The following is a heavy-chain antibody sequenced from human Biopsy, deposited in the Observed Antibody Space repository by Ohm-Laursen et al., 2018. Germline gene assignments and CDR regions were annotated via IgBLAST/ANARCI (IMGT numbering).Heavy chain of an antibody. D-gene: IGHD1-26*01. V-gene: IGHV4-59*01. Sequence: QTLSLTCAVSGGSISNYFWTWIRRPPGKGLEWIGYFRFEDRTSYNSSLKSRVTISADTSKNQFSLRLSSVTAADTAVYYCALGGGSYVNFDYWGQGTLVTVSS. CDR1: GGSISNYF. CDR2: FRFEDRT. CDR3: ALGGGSYVNFDY. J-gene: IGHJ4*02.